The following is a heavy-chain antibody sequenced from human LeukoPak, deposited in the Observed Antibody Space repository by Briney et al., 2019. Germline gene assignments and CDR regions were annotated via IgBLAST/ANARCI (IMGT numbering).Heavy chain of an antibody. V-gene: IGHV3-21*01. CDR1: GFTFSSYS. CDR3: VKDWGAYFASGSSYFDY. Sequence: GGSLRLSCAASGFTFSSYSMNWVRQAPGKGLEWVSSISSSSSYIYYADSVKGRFTISRDNSKDTLYLQMNSLRPEDTAVYYCVKDWGAYFASGSSYFDYWGQGTLVTVSS. D-gene: IGHD3-10*01. J-gene: IGHJ4*02. CDR2: ISSSSSYI.